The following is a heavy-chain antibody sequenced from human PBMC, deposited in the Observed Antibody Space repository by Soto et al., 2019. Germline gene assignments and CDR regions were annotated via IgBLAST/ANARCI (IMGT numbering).Heavy chain of an antibody. Sequence: SEPLSLTYTVSCGTSSSISYYWCWIRQPPGKGLEWIGSIYYSGRTYYNPSLKSRVTISVHTSKTQYSLQLTSGTPTHTAGYYCASPWRPTTGGGRYFGYGAKRPLVPVSP. CDR3: ASPWRPTTGGGRYFGY. CDR1: CGTSSSISYY. V-gene: IGHV4-39*01. D-gene: IGHD3-10*01. CDR2: IYYSGRT. J-gene: IGHJ4*03.